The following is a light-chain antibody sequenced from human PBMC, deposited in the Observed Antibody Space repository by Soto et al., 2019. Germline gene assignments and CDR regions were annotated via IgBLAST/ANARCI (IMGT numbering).Light chain of an antibody. CDR1: SSDVGGYNY. CDR2: EVS. Sequence: QSALTQPASVSGSPGQSITISCTGTSSDVGGYNYVPWYQQHPGKAPKVMIYEVSNRPSGVSNRFSGSKSGNTASLTISGLQAEDEADYYCSSYTSSNTWVFGGGTKLTVL. J-gene: IGLJ3*02. CDR3: SSYTSSNTWV. V-gene: IGLV2-14*01.